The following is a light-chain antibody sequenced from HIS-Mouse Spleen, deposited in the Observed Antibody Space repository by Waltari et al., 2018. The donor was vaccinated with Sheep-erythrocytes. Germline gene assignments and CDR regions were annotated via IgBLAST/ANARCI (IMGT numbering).Light chain of an antibody. CDR2: EGS. V-gene: IGLV2-23*03. Sequence: QSALTQPASVSGSPGQSITISCTGTRSDVASYNLVSWYQQHPGKAPKLMIYEGSKRPSGVSNRFSGSKSGNTASLTISGLQAEDEADYYCCSYAGSSTFVFGGGTKLTVL. CDR1: RSDVASYNL. CDR3: CSYAGSSTFV. J-gene: IGLJ3*02.